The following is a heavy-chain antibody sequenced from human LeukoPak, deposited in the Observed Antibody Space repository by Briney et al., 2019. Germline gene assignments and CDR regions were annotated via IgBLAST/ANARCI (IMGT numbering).Heavy chain of an antibody. CDR1: GFTPSTYG. Sequence: PGRSLRLSCAASGFTPSTYGMHWVRQAPGKGLEWVAVLWDDGINTSYADSVKGRFTISRDTSQNTLYLQMDSLRAEDTAVYFCGVLPAATMLRDFWGQGTLVTVSS. CDR3: GVLPAATMLRDF. D-gene: IGHD2-2*01. CDR2: LWDDGINT. V-gene: IGHV3-33*01. J-gene: IGHJ4*02.